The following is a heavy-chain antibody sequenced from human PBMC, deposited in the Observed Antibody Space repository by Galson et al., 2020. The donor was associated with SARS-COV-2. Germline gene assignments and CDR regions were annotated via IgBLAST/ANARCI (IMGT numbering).Heavy chain of an antibody. J-gene: IGHJ4*02. V-gene: IGHV4-30-2*01. CDR1: GGSISSGGYS. CDR3: ARGQLTELLTPFDY. Sequence: PSETLSLTCAVSGGSISSGGYSWSWMRQPPGRGLEWIGYIYDGGSTYYSPSLKSRVTISADRSKNQFSLRLSSVTAADTAVYFCARGQLTELLTPFDYWGRGTLVTVSS. CDR2: IYDGGST. D-gene: IGHD3-9*01.